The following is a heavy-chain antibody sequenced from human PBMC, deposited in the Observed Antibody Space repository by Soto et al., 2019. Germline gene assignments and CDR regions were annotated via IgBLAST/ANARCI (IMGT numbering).Heavy chain of an antibody. Sequence: QVQLVQSGAEVKKPGASVKVSCKASGYTFTSYGFSWVRQAPGQGLEWMGWISAYNGNTNYARKVQGRVTMTTDTITSTAYMELKSLISDDSAVYSLATYVTTRDYWGQRTRVTVSS. D-gene: IGHD2-8*01. V-gene: IGHV1-18*01. J-gene: IGHJ4*02. CDR2: ISAYNGNT. CDR1: GYTFTSYG. CDR3: ATYVTTRDY.